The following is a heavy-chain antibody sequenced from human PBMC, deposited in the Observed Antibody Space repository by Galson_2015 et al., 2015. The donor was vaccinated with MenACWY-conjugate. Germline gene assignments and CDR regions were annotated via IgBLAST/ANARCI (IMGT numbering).Heavy chain of an antibody. CDR3: ASGLAGEYYYYYYGMDV. D-gene: IGHD3/OR15-3a*01. J-gene: IGHJ6*02. Sequence: SLRLSCAASGFTFSSYWMSWVRQAPGKGLEWVANIKQDGSEKYYVDSVKGRFTISRDNAKNSLYLQMNSLRAEDTAVYYCASGLAGEYYYYYYGMDVWGQGTTVTVSS. CDR1: GFTFSSYW. CDR2: IKQDGSEK. V-gene: IGHV3-7*01.